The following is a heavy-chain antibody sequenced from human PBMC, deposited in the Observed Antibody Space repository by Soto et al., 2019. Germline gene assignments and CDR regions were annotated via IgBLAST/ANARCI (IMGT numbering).Heavy chain of an antibody. CDR3: ARDYASSWYDEVHYYYYMDV. J-gene: IGHJ6*03. Sequence: ASVKVSCKASGYTFTSSGISWVRQAPGQGLEWMGWISAYNGSTSYAQKFQGRVTMTRDTSTSTVYMELSSLRSEDTAVYYCARDYASSWYDEVHYYYYMDVWGKGTTVTVSS. V-gene: IGHV1-18*01. D-gene: IGHD6-13*01. CDR2: ISAYNGST. CDR1: GYTFTSSG.